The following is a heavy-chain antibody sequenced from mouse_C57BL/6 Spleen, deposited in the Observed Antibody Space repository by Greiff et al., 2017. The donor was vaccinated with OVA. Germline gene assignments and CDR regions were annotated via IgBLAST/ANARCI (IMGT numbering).Heavy chain of an antibody. CDR2: IHPNSGST. Sequence: QVQLKQPGAELVKPGASVKLSCKASGYTFTSYWMHWVKQRPGQGLEWIGMIHPNSGSTNYNEKFKSKATLTVDKSSSTAYMRLSSLTSEDSAVYYCATAVVADWYFDVWGTGTTVTVSS. V-gene: IGHV1-64*01. CDR3: ATAVVADWYFDV. CDR1: GYTFTSYW. J-gene: IGHJ1*03. D-gene: IGHD1-1*01.